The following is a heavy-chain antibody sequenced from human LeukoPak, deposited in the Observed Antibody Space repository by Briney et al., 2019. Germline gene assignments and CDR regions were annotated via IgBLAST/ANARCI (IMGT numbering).Heavy chain of an antibody. D-gene: IGHD2-15*01. V-gene: IGHV3-30*18. CDR2: ISYDGSNK. J-gene: IGHJ4*02. Sequence: GGSLRLSCAASEFTFSNYAMNWVRQAPGKGLEWVAVISYDGSNKYYADSVKGRFTISRDNSKNTLYLQMNSLRAEDTAVYYCAKSDNSGGSCNDYWGQGTLVTVSS. CDR1: EFTFSNYA. CDR3: AKSDNSGGSCNDY.